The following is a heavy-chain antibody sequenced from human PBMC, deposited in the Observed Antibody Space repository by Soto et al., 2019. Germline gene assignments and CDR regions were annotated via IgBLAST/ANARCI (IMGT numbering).Heavy chain of an antibody. CDR2: VYYTGDT. CDR1: SGPDRSHN. CDR3: VRQGIDYLHGLVDV. Sequence: QVQLQQSGPRLVKPSETLSLTCTVSSGPDRSHNWGWIRQPPGRGLEWMGYVYYTGDTAYNPSLRXXVXXSADTSTNDISLTLSSVTAADTAVYYCVRQGIDYLHGLVDVWGQGTTVSVSS. D-gene: IGHD4-17*01. J-gene: IGHJ6*02. V-gene: IGHV4-59*08.